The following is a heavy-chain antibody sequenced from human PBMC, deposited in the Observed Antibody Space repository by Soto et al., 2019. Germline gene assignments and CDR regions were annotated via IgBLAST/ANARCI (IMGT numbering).Heavy chain of an antibody. CDR3: TRQNIEHSSGWYP. D-gene: IGHD6-13*01. CDR1: GFIFRNYH. CDR2: IRNSGNII. J-gene: IGHJ5*02. V-gene: IGHV3-48*02. Sequence: DVQLVESGGGVVQPGGSLRLSCAASGFIFRNYHMNWVRQAPGKGLEWVSYIRNSGNIIYYVDSVKGRFTISRDNAKDSLYLQMNSLRDEDTAVYYCTRQNIEHSSGWYPWGQGTLVTVSS.